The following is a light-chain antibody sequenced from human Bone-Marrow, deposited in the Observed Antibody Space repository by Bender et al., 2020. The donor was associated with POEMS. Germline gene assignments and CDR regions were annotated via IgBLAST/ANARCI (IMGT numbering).Light chain of an antibody. CDR2: EAN. CDR3: CSYAGTSTYV. CDR1: NSDFAVYNY. J-gene: IGLJ1*01. Sequence: QSALTQPASASGSLGQSVTISCTGTNSDFAVYNYLSWYQQHPGKAPKVIIYEANKRPSGVSNRFSGSKSGNTASLTISGLLAEDEADYYCCSYAGTSTYVFGTGTKVTVL. V-gene: IGLV2-23*01.